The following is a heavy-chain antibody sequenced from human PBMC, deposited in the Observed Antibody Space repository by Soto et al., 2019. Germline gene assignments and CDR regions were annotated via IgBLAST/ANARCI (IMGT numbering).Heavy chain of an antibody. Sequence: ESGGGMVQPGRSLRLSCAASGFTFSSYAMHWVRQAPGKGLEWVAVISYDGSNKYYADSVKGRFTISRDNSKNTLYLQMNSLRAEDTAVYYCARDLDDSSGPQDWGQGTLVTVSS. CDR3: ARDLDDSSGPQD. J-gene: IGHJ4*02. D-gene: IGHD3-22*01. CDR1: GFTFSSYA. CDR2: ISYDGSNK. V-gene: IGHV3-30-3*01.